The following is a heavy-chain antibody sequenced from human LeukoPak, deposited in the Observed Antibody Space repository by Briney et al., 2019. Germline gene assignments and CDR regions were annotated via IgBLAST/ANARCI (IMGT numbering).Heavy chain of an antibody. J-gene: IGHJ3*02. D-gene: IGHD1-26*01. CDR1: GFTFSSYS. CDR2: ISSGSSTI. V-gene: IGHV3-48*04. Sequence: GGSLRLSCAASGFTFSSYSMNWVRQAPGKGLEWVSYISSGSSTIYYADSVKGRFTISRDNAKNSLYLQMNSLRAEDTAVYYCARSRVGAQYDACDIWGQGTMVTVSS. CDR3: ARSRVGAQYDACDI.